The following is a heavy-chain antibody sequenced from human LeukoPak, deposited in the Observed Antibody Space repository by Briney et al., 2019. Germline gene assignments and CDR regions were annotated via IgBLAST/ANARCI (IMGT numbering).Heavy chain of an antibody. CDR1: GGSIRSGGYC. Sequence: NASQTLSLTCTVSGGSIRSGGYCWSWIRQHPGKGLEWIGHIYYSGSTSYNPSLKSRAAISVDMSENHFSLKLTSVTAADTAIYYCARSPYDGGFGEFNGDYWGQGTLVTVSS. V-gene: IGHV4-31*03. CDR3: ARSPYDGGFGEFNGDY. J-gene: IGHJ4*02. D-gene: IGHD3-10*01. CDR2: IYYSGST.